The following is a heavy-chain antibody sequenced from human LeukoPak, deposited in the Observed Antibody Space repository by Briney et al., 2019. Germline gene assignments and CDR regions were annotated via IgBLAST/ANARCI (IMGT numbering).Heavy chain of an antibody. CDR2: IYYSGST. CDR3: ANSLYYDLWSGSLDY. J-gene: IGHJ4*02. CDR1: GGSISSYY. V-gene: IGHV4-59*01. D-gene: IGHD3-3*01. Sequence: PSETLSLTCTVSGGSISSYYWSWIRQPPGKGLEWIGYIYYSGSTNYNPSLKSRVTISVDTSKNQFSLKLSSVTAADTAVYYCANSLYYDLWSGSLDYWGQGTLVTVSS.